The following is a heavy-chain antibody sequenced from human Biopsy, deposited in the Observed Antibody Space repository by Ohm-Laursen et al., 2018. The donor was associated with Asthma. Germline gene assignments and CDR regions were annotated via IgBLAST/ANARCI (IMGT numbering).Heavy chain of an antibody. CDR1: GGSISSGDYY. CDR3: ARRGGLRRYFDY. V-gene: IGHV4-30-4*01. D-gene: IGHD4-17*01. J-gene: IGHJ4*02. Sequence: TLSPTCTVSGGSISSGDYYWSWIRQPPGKGLEWIGYIHYIGNTYYSPSLKSRVTISLDTSKNQFSLKLSSVTAADTAVYYCARRGGLRRYFDYWGQGTLVTVSS. CDR2: IHYIGNT.